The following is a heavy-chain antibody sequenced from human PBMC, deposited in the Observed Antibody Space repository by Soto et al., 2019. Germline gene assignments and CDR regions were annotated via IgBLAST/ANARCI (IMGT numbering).Heavy chain of an antibody. CDR2: IGGSGTGGHT. J-gene: IGHJ6*02. D-gene: IGHD5-12*01. Sequence: EVHLLESGGDLVQPGGSLRLSCTASGLTFSTYAMSWVRQAPGKGLEWVSAIGGSGTGGHTYYADSVKGRSTTSRDNSKNTVYLQMNSLGADDTAVYYWAKSPGGLDGYNSDYYGMDGWSQGTTVTVSS. CDR3: AKSPGGLDGYNSDYYGMDG. V-gene: IGHV3-23*01. CDR1: GLTFSTYA.